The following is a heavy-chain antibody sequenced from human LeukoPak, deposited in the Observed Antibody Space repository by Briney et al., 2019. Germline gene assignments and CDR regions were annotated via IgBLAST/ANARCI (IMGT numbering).Heavy chain of an antibody. J-gene: IGHJ5*02. V-gene: IGHV1-69*06. CDR3: ARGGRGSSGWYWFDP. CDR2: IIPIFGTA. D-gene: IGHD6-19*01. Sequence: SVKVSCKASGGTFSSYAISWVRQAPGQGLEWMGGIIPIFGTANYAQKFQGRVTITADKSTSTAYMELSSLRSEDTAVYYCARGGRGSSGWYWFDPRGQGTLVTVSS. CDR1: GGTFSSYA.